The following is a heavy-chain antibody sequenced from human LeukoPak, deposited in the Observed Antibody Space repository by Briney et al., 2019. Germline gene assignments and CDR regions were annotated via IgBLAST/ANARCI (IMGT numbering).Heavy chain of an antibody. CDR3: ARLESGYYDAFDI. Sequence: SETLSLTCTVSGGSISSSSHYWGWIRQPPGKGLEWIGNIFYSGSTSYNPSLTSRVRMSVDTSKSQFSLKLSPVTAADTAVYYYARLESGYYDAFDIWGQGTMVTVSS. J-gene: IGHJ3*02. CDR1: GGSISSSSHY. D-gene: IGHD5-12*01. V-gene: IGHV4-39*07. CDR2: IFYSGST.